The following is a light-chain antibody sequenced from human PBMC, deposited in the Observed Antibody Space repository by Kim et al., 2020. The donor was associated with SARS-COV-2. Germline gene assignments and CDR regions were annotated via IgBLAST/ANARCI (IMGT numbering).Light chain of an antibody. Sequence: DIKMTQSPSTLSASVGDRVTITCRASQSISSWLAWYQQKPGKAPKLLIYKASSLENAVPSRFSGSGSGTEFTLTISSLQPDDFATYYCQQYQSFSWTFGQGTKVDIK. J-gene: IGKJ1*01. CDR1: QSISSW. V-gene: IGKV1-5*03. CDR3: QQYQSFSWT. CDR2: KAS.